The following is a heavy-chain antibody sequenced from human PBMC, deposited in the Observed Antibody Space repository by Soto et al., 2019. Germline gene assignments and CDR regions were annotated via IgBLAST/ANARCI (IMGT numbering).Heavy chain of an antibody. J-gene: IGHJ4*02. V-gene: IGHV1-69*01. Sequence: QVQLVQSGAEVKKPGSSVKVSCKASGGTFSSYAISWVRQAPGQGLEWMGGIIPIFGTANYAQKFQGRVTITADESTNTAYMELSSLRSEDTAVYYCARGVLHYDFWSGYFYYFDYWGQGTLVTVSS. CDR3: ARGVLHYDFWSGYFYYFDY. CDR1: GGTFSSYA. D-gene: IGHD3-3*01. CDR2: IIPIFGTA.